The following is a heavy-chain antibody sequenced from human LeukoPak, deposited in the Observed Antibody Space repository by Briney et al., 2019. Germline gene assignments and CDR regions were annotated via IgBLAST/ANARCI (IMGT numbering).Heavy chain of an antibody. CDR3: ATDSPETAAFDY. Sequence: GGSLRLSCAASGFTVSSNYMSWVRQAPGKGLEWVSVIYSGGSTYYADSVKGRFTISRDNAKNSLYLQMDSLRAEDTAVYYCATDSPETAAFDYWGQGTLVTVSS. V-gene: IGHV3-66*01. D-gene: IGHD1-1*01. CDR1: GFTVSSNY. J-gene: IGHJ4*02. CDR2: IYSGGST.